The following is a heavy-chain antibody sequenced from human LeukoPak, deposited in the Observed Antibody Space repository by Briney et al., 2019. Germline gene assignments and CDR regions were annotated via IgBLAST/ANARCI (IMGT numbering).Heavy chain of an antibody. J-gene: IGHJ3*02. CDR1: GFTFSSYS. Sequence: GGSLRLSCAASGFTFSSYSMNWVRQAPGKGLEWVSSISSSSSYIYYADSVKGRFTISRDNAKNSLYLQMNSLRAEDTAVYYCARSRTIFGVVSQGAFDIWGQGTMVTVSS. CDR3: ARSRTIFGVVSQGAFDI. CDR2: ISSSSSYI. V-gene: IGHV3-21*01. D-gene: IGHD3-3*01.